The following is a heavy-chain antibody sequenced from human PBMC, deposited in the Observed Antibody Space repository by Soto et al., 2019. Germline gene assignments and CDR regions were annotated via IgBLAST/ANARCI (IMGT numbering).Heavy chain of an antibody. V-gene: IGHV1-18*01. CDR1: GFTFTNYA. CDR3: ARDDADSSGYSADY. Sequence: ASVKVSCKASGFTFTNYAITWVRQAPGQGLEWMGWISAYNGNTQYAQNLQGRVTITADKSTSTAYMELSSLRSEDTAVYYCARDDADSSGYSADYWGQGTLVTVSS. CDR2: ISAYNGNT. D-gene: IGHD3-22*01. J-gene: IGHJ4*02.